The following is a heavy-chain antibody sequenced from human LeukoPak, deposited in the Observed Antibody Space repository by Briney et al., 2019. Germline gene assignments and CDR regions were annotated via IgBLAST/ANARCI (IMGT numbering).Heavy chain of an antibody. D-gene: IGHD7-27*01. J-gene: IGHJ3*02. Sequence: GGSLRLSCAASGFTFSSYAMSWVRQAPGKGLEWVANIKQDGSEKYYVDSVKGRFTISRDNAKNSLYLQMNSLRAEDTAVYYCAREKDMGIDAFDIWGQGTMVTVSS. CDR2: IKQDGSEK. CDR3: AREKDMGIDAFDI. V-gene: IGHV3-7*01. CDR1: GFTFSSYA.